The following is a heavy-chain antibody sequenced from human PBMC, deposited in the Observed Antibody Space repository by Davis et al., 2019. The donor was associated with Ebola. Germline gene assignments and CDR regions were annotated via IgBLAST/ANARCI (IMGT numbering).Heavy chain of an antibody. D-gene: IGHD3-10*01. Sequence: PGGSLRLSCAASGFTFDDYAMHWVRQAPGKGLEWVSLISGDGGSTYYADSVKGRFTISRDNSKNTLYLQMNSLRAEDTAVYYCARGRVRGGHYYGMDVWGQGTTVTVSS. J-gene: IGHJ6*02. V-gene: IGHV3-43*02. CDR3: ARGRVRGGHYYGMDV. CDR1: GFTFDDYA. CDR2: ISGDGGST.